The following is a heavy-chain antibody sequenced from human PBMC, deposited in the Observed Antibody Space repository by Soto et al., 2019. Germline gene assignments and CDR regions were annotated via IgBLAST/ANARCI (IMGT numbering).Heavy chain of an antibody. CDR1: GGSISRGGYY. CDR2: SSYTGST. D-gene: IGHD5-18*01. V-gene: IGHV4-31*03. Sequence: PSETLSLTCSVSGGSISRGGYYWSWIRQHPGKGLEYIGYSSYTGSTDYNPSLKSRVTISLDTSMNQFSLSLRSVTAADTAIYYSARVGYTYGIDSWGQGTLVTVSS. J-gene: IGHJ4*02. CDR3: ARVGYTYGIDS.